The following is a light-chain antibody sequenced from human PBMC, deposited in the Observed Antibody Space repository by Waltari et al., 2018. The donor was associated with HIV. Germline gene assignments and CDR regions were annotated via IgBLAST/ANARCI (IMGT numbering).Light chain of an antibody. CDR3: QQSDSTPLT. J-gene: IGKJ4*02. CDR1: QSISSY. CDR2: AAS. V-gene: IGKV1-39*01. Sequence: DIQMTQSPSSLSASVGDRVTITCRASQSISSYLNWYQQKPGKAPKLLVYAASSLQSGVPSRFSGSGSATDFTLTISSLQPEDFATYYCQQSDSTPLTFGGGTKVEIK.